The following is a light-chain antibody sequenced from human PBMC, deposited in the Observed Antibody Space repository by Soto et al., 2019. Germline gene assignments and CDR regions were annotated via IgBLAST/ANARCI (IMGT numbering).Light chain of an antibody. CDR2: VVS. J-gene: IGLJ1*01. Sequence: QSVLTQPASVSGSPGQSITISCTGTSSDVGSYNLVSWYQQHPGKAPKLMIYVVSKRPSGVSNRFSGSKSGNTASLTISGLQAEDKADYYCCSYAGSSTYVFGTGTKVTVL. CDR1: SSDVGSYNL. CDR3: CSYAGSSTYV. V-gene: IGLV2-23*02.